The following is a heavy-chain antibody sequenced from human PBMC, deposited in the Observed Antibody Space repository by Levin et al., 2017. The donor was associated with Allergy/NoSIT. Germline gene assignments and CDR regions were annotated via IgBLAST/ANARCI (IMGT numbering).Heavy chain of an antibody. CDR3: AKDVWSSGYPGFYFDY. CDR1: GFSFSSYA. D-gene: IGHD3-22*01. V-gene: IGHV3-23*01. CDR2: LSGSGGST. Sequence: GESLKISCAASGFSFSSYAMTWVRQTPGKGLEWVSTLSGSGGSTYYADSVEGRFTISRDNSKNTLYLQMNSLRAGDTAVYYCAKDVWSSGYPGFYFDYWGQGTLVTVSS. J-gene: IGHJ4*02.